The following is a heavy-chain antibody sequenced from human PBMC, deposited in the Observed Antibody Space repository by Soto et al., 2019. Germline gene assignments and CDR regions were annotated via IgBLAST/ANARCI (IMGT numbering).Heavy chain of an antibody. CDR1: GGSFSGYY. J-gene: IGHJ4*02. Sequence: PSETLSLTFAVYGGSFSGYYWSWIRQPPGKGLEWIGEINHSGSTNYNPSLKSRVTISVDTSKNQFSLKLSSVTAADTAVYYCARGQLWAFDYWGQGTLVTVSS. CDR2: INHSGST. V-gene: IGHV4-34*01. D-gene: IGHD5-18*01. CDR3: ARGQLWAFDY.